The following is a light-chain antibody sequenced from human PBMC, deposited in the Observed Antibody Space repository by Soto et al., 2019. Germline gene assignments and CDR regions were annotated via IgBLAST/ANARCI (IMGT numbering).Light chain of an antibody. Sequence: QSVLTQPASVSGSPGQSITVSCTETSSDVGGYNYVSWYQQHPGKAPKLMIYDVSNRPSGVFNRFSGSKSGNTASLTIFGLQAEDEADYYCNSYTTSSTYGFGTGTKVTVL. CDR1: SSDVGGYNY. V-gene: IGLV2-14*01. CDR2: DVS. CDR3: NSYTTSSTYG. J-gene: IGLJ1*01.